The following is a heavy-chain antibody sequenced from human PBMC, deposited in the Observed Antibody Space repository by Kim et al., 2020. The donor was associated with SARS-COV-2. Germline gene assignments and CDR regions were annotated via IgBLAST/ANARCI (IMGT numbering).Heavy chain of an antibody. D-gene: IGHD1-26*01. J-gene: IGHJ4*02. Sequence: YNPSLKSRLTIAVDTSKKQFSLKLSSLAAADTAVYYCARQGRGEGATFDYWGQGVLLSVS. V-gene: IGHV4-59*08. CDR3: ARQGRGEGATFDY.